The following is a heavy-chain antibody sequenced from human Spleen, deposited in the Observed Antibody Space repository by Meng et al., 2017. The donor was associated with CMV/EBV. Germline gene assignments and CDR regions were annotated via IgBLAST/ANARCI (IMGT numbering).Heavy chain of an antibody. D-gene: IGHD3-10*02. J-gene: IGHJ4*02. CDR3: VREAPLQRSVLGATYLTASRTFFDF. Sequence: GESLKISCSASGFTFDDYAMSWVRQGPGKGLEWVSGIHGSHGSTGYGDSVKGRFTVSRDNTKKSLYLHLNGLTVDDTAVYFCVREAPLQRSVLGATYLTASRTFFDFWGQGVLVTVSS. CDR2: IHGSHGST. CDR1: GFTFDDYA. V-gene: IGHV3-20*04.